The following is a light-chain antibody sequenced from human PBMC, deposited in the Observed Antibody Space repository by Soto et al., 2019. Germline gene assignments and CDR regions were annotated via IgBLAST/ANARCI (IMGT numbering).Light chain of an antibody. V-gene: IGKV3-15*01. CDR3: QQYSDWPS. J-gene: IGKJ3*01. CDR1: QTVSSN. CDR2: GAS. Sequence: EIVMAQSPATLSVSPGESATLSCRASQTVSSNLAWYQQKPGQTPRLLIYGASTRATGIPSRFSGSGSGTEFTLTISSLQSEDFAVYYCQQYSDWPSFGPGTKVDIK.